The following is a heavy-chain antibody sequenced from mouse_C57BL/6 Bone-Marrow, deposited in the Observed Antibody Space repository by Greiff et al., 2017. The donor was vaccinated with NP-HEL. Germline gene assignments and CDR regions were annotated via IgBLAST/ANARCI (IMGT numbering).Heavy chain of an antibody. CDR1: GFTFSNYW. V-gene: IGHV6-3*01. J-gene: IGHJ2*01. Sequence: EVQLQESGGGLVQPGGSMKLSCVASGFTFSNYWMNWVRQSPEKGLEWVAQIRLKSDNYATHYAESVKGRFTISRDDSKSSVYLQMNNLRAEDTGIYYCTILGPDYWGQGTTLTVSS. CDR2: IRLKSDNYAT. D-gene: IGHD4-1*01. CDR3: TILGPDY.